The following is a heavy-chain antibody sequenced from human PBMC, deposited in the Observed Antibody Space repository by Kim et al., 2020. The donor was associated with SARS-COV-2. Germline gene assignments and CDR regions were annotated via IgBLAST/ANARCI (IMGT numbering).Heavy chain of an antibody. J-gene: IGHJ3*02. V-gene: IGHV3-30*01. Sequence: KGRFTNSRDNSKNTLYLQMNSLRAEDTAVYYWARRRGYMIQGGPRNAFDIWGQGTMVTVSS. CDR3: ARRRGYMIQGGPRNAFDI. D-gene: IGHD3-10*01.